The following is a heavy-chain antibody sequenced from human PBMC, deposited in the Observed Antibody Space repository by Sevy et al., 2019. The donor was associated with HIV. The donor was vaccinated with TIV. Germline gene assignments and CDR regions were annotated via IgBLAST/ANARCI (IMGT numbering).Heavy chain of an antibody. Sequence: GGSLRLSCAASGFTFSSYGMHWVRQAPGKGLEWVAVIWYDGSNKYYADSVKGRFTISRDNSKNTLYLQMNSLGAEDTAVYYCARAYARYCSSTSCHSRLDPWGQGTLVTVSS. CDR3: ARAYARYCSSTSCHSRLDP. CDR1: GFTFSSYG. CDR2: IWYDGSNK. J-gene: IGHJ5*02. D-gene: IGHD2-2*01. V-gene: IGHV3-33*01.